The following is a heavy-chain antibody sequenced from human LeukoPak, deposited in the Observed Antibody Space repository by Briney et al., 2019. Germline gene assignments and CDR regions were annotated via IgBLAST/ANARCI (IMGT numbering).Heavy chain of an antibody. J-gene: IGHJ6*03. CDR3: ARGRAPYMDV. CDR2: INPNSGGT. Sequence: ASVKVSCKASGYTFIAYYMHWVRQAPGQGLEWMGWINPNSGGTNYAQKFQGRVTMTRDTSISTAYMDLSRLRSDDTAVYYCARGRAPYMDVWGKGTTVTVSS. CDR1: GYTFIAYY. V-gene: IGHV1-2*02.